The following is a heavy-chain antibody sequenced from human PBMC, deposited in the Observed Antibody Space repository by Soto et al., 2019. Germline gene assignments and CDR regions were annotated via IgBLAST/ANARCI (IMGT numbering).Heavy chain of an antibody. V-gene: IGHV4-34*02. CDR2: ITHSGGT. CDR3: ARVLMLRGTIVPEGYSYHMDL. J-gene: IGHJ6*03. Sequence: QVQLQQWGAGLLKPSETLSLTCAIYGGSFSGYYWSRIRQSPGKGLVWIGEITHSGGTNYNPSLKSRVTISINTSRNWFSLRLSSLTAADTAVYYCARVLMLRGTIVPEGYSYHMDLWGKGTTVTVSS. D-gene: IGHD3-10*01. CDR1: GGSFSGYY.